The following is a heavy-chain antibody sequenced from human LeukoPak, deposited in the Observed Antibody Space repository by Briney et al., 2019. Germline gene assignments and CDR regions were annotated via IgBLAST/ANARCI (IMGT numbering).Heavy chain of an antibody. J-gene: IGHJ5*02. Sequence: TGGSLRLSCAASGFTFSTYAMHWVRQAPGKGLEWVALISYDGSNEYYADSVKGRFTISRDNSKNTLYLQMNSLRAEDTAVYYCAKGGYCSGGSCYLGPFDPWGQGTLVTVSS. CDR3: AKGGYCSGGSCYLGPFDP. CDR1: GFTFSTYA. V-gene: IGHV3-30*18. D-gene: IGHD2-15*01. CDR2: ISYDGSNE.